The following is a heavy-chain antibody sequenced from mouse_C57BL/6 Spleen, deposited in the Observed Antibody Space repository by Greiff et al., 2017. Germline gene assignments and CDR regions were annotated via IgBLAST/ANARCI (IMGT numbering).Heavy chain of an antibody. D-gene: IGHD1-2*01. CDR2: IYPGDGDT. V-gene: IGHV1-82*01. Sequence: VMLVESGPELVKPGASVKISCKASGYAFSSSWMNWVKQRPGKGLEWIGRIYPGDGDTNYNGKFKGKATLTADKSSSTAYMQLSSLTSEDSAVYFCARELLRPGFDVWGTGTTVTVSS. J-gene: IGHJ1*03. CDR1: GYAFSSSW. CDR3: ARELLRPGFDV.